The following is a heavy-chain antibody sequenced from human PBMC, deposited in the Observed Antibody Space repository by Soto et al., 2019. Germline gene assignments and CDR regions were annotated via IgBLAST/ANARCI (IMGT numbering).Heavy chain of an antibody. J-gene: IGHJ2*01. CDR1: GGPFSSHT. Sequence: QDQLVQSGAEVKKPGSSVKVSCKAFGGPFSSHTFSWVRQAPGQGLEWMGRIIPALGTTTYAQKFQGRVTITADESVTTVYMGLNSLRTEDTAVYYCARPDFGDYWYFDLWGRGTVVTVSS. V-gene: IGHV1-69*08. CDR2: IIPALGTT. D-gene: IGHD4-17*01. CDR3: ARPDFGDYWYFDL.